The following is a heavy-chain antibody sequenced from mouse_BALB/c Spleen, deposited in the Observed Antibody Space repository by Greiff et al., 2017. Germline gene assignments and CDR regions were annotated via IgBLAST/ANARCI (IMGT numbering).Heavy chain of an antibody. CDR1: GFTFSSYG. J-gene: IGHJ3*01. Sequence: EVKLVESGGDLVKPGGSLKLSCAASGFTFSSYGMSWVRQTPDKRLEWVATISSGGSYTYYPDSVKGRFTISRDNAKNTLYLQMSSLKSEDTAMYYCASDRDGGFAYWGQGTLVTVSA. CDR2: ISSGGSYT. CDR3: ASDRDGGFAY. V-gene: IGHV5-6*02.